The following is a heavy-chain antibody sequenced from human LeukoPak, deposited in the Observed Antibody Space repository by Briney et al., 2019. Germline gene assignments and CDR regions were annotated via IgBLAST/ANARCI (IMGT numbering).Heavy chain of an antibody. CDR1: GFTFSSHA. Sequence: GGSLRLSCAASGFTFSSHAMSWVRQAPGKGLEWVSVIGTGIVDTYYADSVKGRFTISRDNSKNTVYLQLNSLRAEDTAVYYCAKQILTTVTPFDYWGQGTLVTVSS. D-gene: IGHD4-17*01. V-gene: IGHV3-23*01. CDR3: AKQILTTVTPFDY. CDR2: IGTGIVDT. J-gene: IGHJ4*02.